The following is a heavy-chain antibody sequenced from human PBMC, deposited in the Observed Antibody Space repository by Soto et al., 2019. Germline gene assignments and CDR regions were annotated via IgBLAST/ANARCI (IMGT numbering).Heavy chain of an antibody. D-gene: IGHD4-17*01. V-gene: IGHV1-69*13. Sequence: GASVKVSCKASGGTFSSYAISWVRQAPGQGLEWMGGIIPIFGTANYAQKFQGRVTITADESTSTAYMELSSLRSEDTAVYYCAIPGAYGGKKQYAFDIWGQGTMVNVS. J-gene: IGHJ3*02. CDR3: AIPGAYGGKKQYAFDI. CDR2: IIPIFGTA. CDR1: GGTFSSYA.